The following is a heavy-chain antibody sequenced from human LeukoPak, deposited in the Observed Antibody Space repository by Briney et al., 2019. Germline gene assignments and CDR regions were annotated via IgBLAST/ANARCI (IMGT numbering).Heavy chain of an antibody. CDR1: GFTFSTYS. J-gene: IGHJ4*02. V-gene: IGHV3-21*01. D-gene: IGHD5-18*01. Sequence: GGSLRLSCAASGFTFSTYSMNWVRQAPGKGLEWVSSISTGSNYISYADSVKGRFTISRDNAKNSLYLQMNSLRAEDTAVYYCARELNTAMEGFDYWGQGTLVTVSS. CDR2: ISTGSNYI. CDR3: ARELNTAMEGFDY.